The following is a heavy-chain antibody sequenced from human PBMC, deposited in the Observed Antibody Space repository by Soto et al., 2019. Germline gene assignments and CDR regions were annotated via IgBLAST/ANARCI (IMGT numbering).Heavy chain of an antibody. J-gene: IGHJ6*02. V-gene: IGHV4-59*08. D-gene: IGHD3-10*01. CDR3: ARQGFGATHGLADV. CDR2: IDSNGYT. CDR1: DDSSSSYK. Sequence: PSETLSLTCTVSDDSSSSYKWSWIRQPPGRRLEWIGYIDSNGYTSYNPSLRSRVTISVDTSKNQFSLKLTSVTVADTALYYCARQGFGATHGLADVWGQGTTVTVSS.